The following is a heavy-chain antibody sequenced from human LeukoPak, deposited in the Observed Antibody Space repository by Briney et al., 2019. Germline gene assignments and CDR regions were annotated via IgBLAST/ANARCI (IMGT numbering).Heavy chain of an antibody. J-gene: IGHJ4*02. D-gene: IGHD3-9*01. CDR2: ISYDGSNK. CDR1: GFTCSSFV. CDR3: QKTAYEILTAWDPKTFDF. V-gene: IGHV3-30-3*01. Sequence: GKSLRLSCAASGFTCSSFVMHWVRQAPGKGLEWVAVISYDGSNKYYVDSVKGRFTISRDNPKHTLYLQMNSLRTEDTVVFFKQKTAYEILTAWDPKTFDFWGQGALVTVSS.